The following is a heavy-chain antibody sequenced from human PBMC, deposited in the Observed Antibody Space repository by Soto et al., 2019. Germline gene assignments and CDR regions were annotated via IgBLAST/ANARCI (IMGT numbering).Heavy chain of an antibody. V-gene: IGHV3-21*01. CDR2: ISSSSSYI. CDR1: GFTFSSYS. J-gene: IGHJ6*02. Sequence: PGGSLRLSCAASGFTFSSYSMNWVRQAPGKGLEWVSSISSSSSYIYYADSVKGRFTISRDNAKNSLYLQMNSLRAEDTAVYYCASFYGWELLSIPKVHYYYGMDVWGQGTTVTVSS. CDR3: ASFYGWELLSIPKVHYYYGMDV. D-gene: IGHD1-26*01.